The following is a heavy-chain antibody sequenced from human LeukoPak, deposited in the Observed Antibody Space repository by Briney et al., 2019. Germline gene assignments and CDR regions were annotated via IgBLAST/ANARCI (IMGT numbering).Heavy chain of an antibody. Sequence: PGGSLRLSCAASGFTFINACMSWVRQAPGKGLEWVGRIKSKTDGGTIDYAAPVKGRFTISRDDSKDTPFLQMNSLKAEDTSVYDATNQPSELCVSGYYAKYFHHWGQGTLVSVSS. J-gene: IGHJ1*01. D-gene: IGHD3-22*01. CDR1: GFTFINAC. CDR2: IKSKTDGGTI. V-gene: IGHV3-15*01. CDR3: TNQPSELCVSGYYAKYFHH.